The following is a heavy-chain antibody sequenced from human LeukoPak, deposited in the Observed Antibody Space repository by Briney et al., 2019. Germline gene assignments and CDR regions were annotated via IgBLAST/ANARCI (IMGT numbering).Heavy chain of an antibody. D-gene: IGHD3-10*01. CDR2: IYYSGST. CDR3: ARGRSSPLWFGEANFDY. V-gene: IGHV4-61*01. Sequence: PPETLSLTCTVSGGSISSSSYYWSWIRQPPGKGLEWIGYIYYSGSTNYNPSLKSRVTISVDTSKNQFSLKLSSVTAADTAVYYCARGRSSPLWFGEANFDYWGQGTLVTVSS. J-gene: IGHJ4*02. CDR1: GGSISSSSYY.